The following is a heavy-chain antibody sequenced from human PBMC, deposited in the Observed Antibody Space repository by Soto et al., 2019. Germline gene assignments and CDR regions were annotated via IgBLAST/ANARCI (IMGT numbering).Heavy chain of an antibody. CDR3: ARDQFPFRDLDTFGSGWYPFDY. CDR2: VNTSGGST. V-gene: IGHV1-46*03. J-gene: IGHJ4*02. D-gene: IGHD6-19*01. Sequence: GASVKVSCKASGYTFTSYYMHWVRQAPGQGLEWMGIVNTSGGSTSYAQKFQGRVTMTRDTSTSTVYMELSSLRSEDTAVYYCARDQFPFRDLDTFGSGWYPFDYWGQGTLVTVSS. CDR1: GYTFTSYY.